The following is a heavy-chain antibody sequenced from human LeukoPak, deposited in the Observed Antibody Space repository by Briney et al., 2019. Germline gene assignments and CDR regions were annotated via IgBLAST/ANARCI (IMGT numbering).Heavy chain of an antibody. Sequence: GASVKVSCKASGYTFTGYYVHWVRQAPGQGLEWMGRINPNSGGTNYAQKFQGRVTMTRDTSISTAYMELSRLRSDDTAVYYCARPDYYDSSGYYVDNYWGQGTLVTVSS. J-gene: IGHJ4*02. CDR3: ARPDYYDSSGYYVDNY. CDR1: GYTFTGYY. V-gene: IGHV1-2*06. D-gene: IGHD3-22*01. CDR2: INPNSGGT.